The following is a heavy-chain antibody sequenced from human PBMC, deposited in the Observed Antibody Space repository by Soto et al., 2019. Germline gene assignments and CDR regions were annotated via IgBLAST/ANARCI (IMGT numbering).Heavy chain of an antibody. CDR3: ARGNLVHNIPGGWFDP. V-gene: IGHV3-30-3*01. D-gene: IGHD1-20*01. CDR2: ISYDGINE. Sequence: QVQVVESGGGVVQSGRSLRLSCAASGFTFSSYVMHWVRQAPGKGLEWVALISYDGINEYYADSVKGRFTISRDNSKNTLFLQMNSLRAEDTAVYYCARGNLVHNIPGGWFDPWGQGTLVTVSS. J-gene: IGHJ5*02. CDR1: GFTFSSYV.